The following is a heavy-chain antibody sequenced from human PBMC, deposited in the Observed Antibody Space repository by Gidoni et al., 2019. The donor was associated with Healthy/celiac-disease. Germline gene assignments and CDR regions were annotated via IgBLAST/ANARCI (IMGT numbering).Heavy chain of an antibody. CDR1: GFTFRSYA. D-gene: IGHD3-22*01. CDR3: AKEGRMIVVVSEFDY. CDR2: IRGRGGST. Sequence: EVQLLESGGGLVQPGGSLRLSCAASGFTFRSYAMSWVRQAPGKGLEWVSAIRGRGGSTYYADYVKGRFTISRDNSKNTLYLQMNSLRAEDTAGDYCAKEGRMIVVVSEFDYWGQGTLGTVSS. J-gene: IGHJ4*02. V-gene: IGHV3-23*01.